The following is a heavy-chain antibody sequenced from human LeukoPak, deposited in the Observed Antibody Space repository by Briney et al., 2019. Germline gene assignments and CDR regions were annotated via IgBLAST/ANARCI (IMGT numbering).Heavy chain of an antibody. CDR3: AKCARTPEGGSGWCNWFDT. Sequence: GASLRLSCAASGFTFGNYAMNWVRQAPGKGLELVSSLSSSGGNPNYADSVKGRFTISRDNSKNTLFLQMNSLRAEDTALYSGAKCARTPEGGSGWCNWFDTWGQGTQVTVSS. D-gene: IGHD3-3*01. CDR1: GFTFGNYA. CDR2: LSSSGGNP. V-gene: IGHV3-23*01. J-gene: IGHJ5*02.